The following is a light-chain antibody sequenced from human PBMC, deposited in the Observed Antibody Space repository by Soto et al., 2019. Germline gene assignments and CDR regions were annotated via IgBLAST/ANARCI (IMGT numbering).Light chain of an antibody. CDR2: GAS. CDR1: QSVSNNY. Sequence: EIVLTQSPGTLSLSPGERATLSCRASQSVSNNYLAWYQQKPGQAPRLLIYGASNRATGIPDRFSGSGSGTEFTLTISSLQSEDFAAYYCQQYGISPLTFGGGTKVDIK. CDR3: QQYGISPLT. V-gene: IGKV3-20*01. J-gene: IGKJ4*01.